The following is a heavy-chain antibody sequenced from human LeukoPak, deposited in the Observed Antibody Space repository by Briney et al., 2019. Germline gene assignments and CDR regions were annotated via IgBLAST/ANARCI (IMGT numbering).Heavy chain of an antibody. Sequence: GGSLRLSCAASGFTFSIYAMSWVRQAPGKGLQWVSSITSSGDGTYYADSVKGRFTISRDNSENMLYLRMNSLRVEDTAVYFCAKDRPNYYGSNGHYYRRDGDYWGQGTLVTVSS. CDR3: AKDRPNYYGSNGHYYRRDGDY. CDR2: ITSSGDGT. V-gene: IGHV3-23*01. J-gene: IGHJ4*02. CDR1: GFTFSIYA. D-gene: IGHD3-22*01.